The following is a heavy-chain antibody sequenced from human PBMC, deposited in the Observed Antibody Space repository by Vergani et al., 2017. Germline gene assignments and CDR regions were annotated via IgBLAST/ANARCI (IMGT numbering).Heavy chain of an antibody. Sequence: QVQLQQWGAGLLKPSETLSLTCAVYGGSFSSYYWSWIRQPPGKGLEWSGYIHHSGATNSKSSLRSRVSISIDTSKSSFSLRLSSVTTADTAMYYCARDTFHFDSENYDDVFDSWGQGTMVIVSS. CDR1: GGSFSSYY. CDR2: IHHSGAT. CDR3: ARDTFHFDSENYDDVFDS. D-gene: IGHD3-16*01. J-gene: IGHJ3*02. V-gene: IGHV4-34*01.